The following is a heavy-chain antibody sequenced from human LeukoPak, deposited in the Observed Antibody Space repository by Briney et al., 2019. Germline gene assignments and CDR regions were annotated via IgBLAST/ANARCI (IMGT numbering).Heavy chain of an antibody. Sequence: PGGSLRLSCAASGFTFSSYAMSWVRQAPGKGLEWVSAISGSGGSTYYADSVKGRFTISRDNAKNSLYLQMNSLRAEDTALYYCAKDIGCTSTSCYTSRYYGLDVWGQGTTVTVSS. D-gene: IGHD2-2*02. CDR1: GFTFSSYA. CDR2: ISGSGGST. CDR3: AKDIGCTSTSCYTSRYYGLDV. J-gene: IGHJ6*02. V-gene: IGHV3-23*01.